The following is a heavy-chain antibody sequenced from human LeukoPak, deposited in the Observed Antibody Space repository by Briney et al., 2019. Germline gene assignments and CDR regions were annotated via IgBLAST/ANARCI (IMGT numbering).Heavy chain of an antibody. CDR3: ARVRIVVVAATPINNWFDP. J-gene: IGHJ5*02. V-gene: IGHV4-38-2*02. CDR1: GYSISSGYY. D-gene: IGHD2-15*01. CDR2: IYHSGST. Sequence: SETLSLTCTVSGYSISSGYYWGWIRQPPGKGLEWIGSIYHSGSTYYNPSLKSRVTISVDTSKNQFSLKLSSVTAADTAVYYCARVRIVVVAATPINNWFDPWGQGTLVTVSS.